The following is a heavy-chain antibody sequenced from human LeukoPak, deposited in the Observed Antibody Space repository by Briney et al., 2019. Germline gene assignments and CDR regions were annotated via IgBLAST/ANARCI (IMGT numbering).Heavy chain of an antibody. CDR3: ARDCTPYYYDSSGYYTSSGIDY. Sequence: PGRSLRLSCAASGFTFSSYGMHWVRQAPGKGLEWVAVIWYDGSNKYYADSVKGRFTISRDNSKNTLYLQMNSLRAEDTAVYYCARDCTPYYYDSSGYYTSSGIDYWGQGTLVTVSS. D-gene: IGHD3-22*01. J-gene: IGHJ4*02. CDR1: GFTFSSYG. CDR2: IWYDGSNK. V-gene: IGHV3-33*01.